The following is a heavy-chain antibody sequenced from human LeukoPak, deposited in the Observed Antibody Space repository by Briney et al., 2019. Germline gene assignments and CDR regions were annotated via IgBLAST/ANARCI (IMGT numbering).Heavy chain of an antibody. Sequence: GGSLRLSCAASGFTFSDYYMSWIRQVPGKGLEWVSYISSSGSTIYYADSVKGRFTISRDNAKNSLYLQMNSLRAEDTAVYYCARPRGRGSGYLFSSDLDPWGQGTLVAVSS. J-gene: IGHJ5*02. D-gene: IGHD3-22*01. V-gene: IGHV3-11*01. CDR1: GFTFSDYY. CDR2: ISSSGSTI. CDR3: ARPRGRGSGYLFSSDLDP.